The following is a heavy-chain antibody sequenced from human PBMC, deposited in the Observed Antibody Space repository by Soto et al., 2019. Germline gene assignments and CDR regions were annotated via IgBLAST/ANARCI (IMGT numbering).Heavy chain of an antibody. J-gene: IGHJ4*02. Sequence: QVQLVQSGAEVKKPGASVKVSCKASGSDFKTYDIHWVRHATGQGLEWLGWMNQNTGHSVPSWKSQGRGILTSNTSISTTVMEPTNLNSDDTAVSYWETTVIIPALVDSLGQVPLVTVSS. D-gene: IGHD4-17*01. CDR2: MNQNTGHS. V-gene: IGHV1-8*01. CDR1: GSDFKTYD. CDR3: ETTVIIPALVDS.